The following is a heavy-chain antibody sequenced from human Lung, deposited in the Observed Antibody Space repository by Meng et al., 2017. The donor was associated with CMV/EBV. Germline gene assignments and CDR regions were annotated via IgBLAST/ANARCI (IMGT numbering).Heavy chain of an antibody. J-gene: IGHJ4*02. V-gene: IGHV3-7*01. CDR2: IRFDGRES. Sequence: GEXXTISCAASGFTFSSYWMSWARQAPGKGLEWVANIRFDGRESHHVDSVKGRFTISRDNAKNSLYLQMNSLRVEDTAVYYCARDTPGDWGQGTLVTVSS. D-gene: IGHD2-15*01. CDR3: ARDTPGD. CDR1: GFTFSSYW.